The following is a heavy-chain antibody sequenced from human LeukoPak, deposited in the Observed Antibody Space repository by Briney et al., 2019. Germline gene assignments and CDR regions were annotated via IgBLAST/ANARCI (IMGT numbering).Heavy chain of an antibody. CDR2: IYYSGST. J-gene: IGHJ3*02. CDR3: ARGRGYSYGPDGAFDI. V-gene: IGHV4-59*01. CDR1: GGSISSYY. D-gene: IGHD5-18*01. Sequence: SETLSLTCTVSGGSISSYYWSWIRQPPGKGLEWIGYIYYSGSTNYNPSLKSRVTISVDTSKNQFSLKLSSVTAADTAVYYCARGRGYSYGPDGAFDIWGQGTMVTVSS.